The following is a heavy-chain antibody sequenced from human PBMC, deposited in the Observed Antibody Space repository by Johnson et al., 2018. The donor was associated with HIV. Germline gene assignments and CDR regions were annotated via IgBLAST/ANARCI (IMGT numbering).Heavy chain of an antibody. Sequence: VQLVESGGGLVQPGRSLRLSCAGYGFRFGDYAVTWVRQAPGKGLEWVGFIRSPAYGGTADFAASVKDRFSMSRDDSKGIAYLQMDSLEIEDSAVYYCTSAPDHPGGVAFDIWGKGTMVSVSS. D-gene: IGHD1-14*01. CDR3: TSAPDHPGGVAFDI. J-gene: IGHJ3*02. CDR2: IRSPAYGGTA. CDR1: GFRFGDYA. V-gene: IGHV3-49*04.